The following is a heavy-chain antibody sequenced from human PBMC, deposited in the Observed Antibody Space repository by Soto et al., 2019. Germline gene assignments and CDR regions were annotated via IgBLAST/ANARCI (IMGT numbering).Heavy chain of an antibody. CDR2: IYYNGNT. Sequence: LETLSLTCAVSGGSFNANWWSWVRQPPGKGLEWIGEIYYNGNTNYNASLKSRVTISVDTSRNQFSLRLASVTAADTAIYYCASARWDYWGQGTLVTVSS. CDR1: GGSFNANW. CDR3: ASARWDY. J-gene: IGHJ4*02. V-gene: IGHV4-34*01. D-gene: IGHD2-15*01.